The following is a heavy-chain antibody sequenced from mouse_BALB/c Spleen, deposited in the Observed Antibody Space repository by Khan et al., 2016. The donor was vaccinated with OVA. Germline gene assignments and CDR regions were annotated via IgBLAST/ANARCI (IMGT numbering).Heavy chain of an antibody. D-gene: IGHD4-1*02. CDR2: INTYTGEP. CDR3: ARSNSYWYFDV. CDR1: GYTFTNYG. J-gene: IGHJ1*01. V-gene: IGHV9-3-1*01. Sequence: QIQLVQSGPELKKPGETVKISCKASGYTFTNYGMNWVKQAPGKGLKWMGWINTYTGEPTYADDFKGRSAFLSETSASPAYLQITNLKNEDTATYCCARSNSYWYFDVWGAGTTVTVSS.